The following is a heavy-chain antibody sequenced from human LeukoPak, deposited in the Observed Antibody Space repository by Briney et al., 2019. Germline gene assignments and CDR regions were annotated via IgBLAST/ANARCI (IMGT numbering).Heavy chain of an antibody. CDR2: IRGTGGST. CDR3: AKGAGDSDAFDI. V-gene: IGHV3-23*01. Sequence: GGSLRLSCAASGFTLSSYAMSWVRQAPGKGLEWVSLIRGTGGSTNYADSVKGRFIIFRDNSKNTQYLQMNSLRAEDTAVYYCAKGAGDSDAFDIWGQGTMVTVSS. J-gene: IGHJ3*02. CDR1: GFTLSSYA. D-gene: IGHD3-16*01.